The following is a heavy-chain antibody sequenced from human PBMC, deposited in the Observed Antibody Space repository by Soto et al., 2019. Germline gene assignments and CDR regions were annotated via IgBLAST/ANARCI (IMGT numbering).Heavy chain of an antibody. Sequence: ASVKVSCKASGYTFTSYDINWVRQATGRGLEWMGWMNPNSGNTGYAQKFQGRVTMTRNTSISTAYMELSSLRSEDTAVYYCARGWYSSGWYYPYYYGMDVWGQGTTVTAP. CDR2: MNPNSGNT. CDR3: ARGWYSSGWYYPYYYGMDV. CDR1: GYTFTSYD. V-gene: IGHV1-8*01. J-gene: IGHJ6*02. D-gene: IGHD6-19*01.